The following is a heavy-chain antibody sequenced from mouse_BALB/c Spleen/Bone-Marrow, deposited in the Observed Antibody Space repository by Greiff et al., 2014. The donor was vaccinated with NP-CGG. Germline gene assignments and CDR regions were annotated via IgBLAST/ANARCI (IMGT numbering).Heavy chain of an antibody. J-gene: IGHJ2*01. CDR2: IWAGGAT. D-gene: IGHD2-3*01. V-gene: IGHV2-9*02. Sequence: VHLVESGPGLVVPSQSLTITCTVSGFSLASYGIHWVRQPPGKGLEWLGVIWAGGATNYNSALMSRLSISKDNSKSQVFLKMNSLQIDDTAMFYCTREREGDGYYDFDYWGQGTIFTVSS. CDR3: TREREGDGYYDFDY. CDR1: GFSLASYG.